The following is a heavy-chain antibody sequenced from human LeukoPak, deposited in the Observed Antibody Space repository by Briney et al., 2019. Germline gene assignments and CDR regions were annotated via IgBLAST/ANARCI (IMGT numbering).Heavy chain of an antibody. CDR2: INHSGST. D-gene: IGHD2-15*01. CDR1: GGSFSGYY. Sequence: SETLSLTCAVYGGSFSGYYWSWIRQPPGKGLEWIGEINHSGSTNYNPSLKSRVTISVVTSKNQFSLKLSSVTAADTAVYYCARGGVVVAAHYFDYWGQGTLVTVSS. CDR3: ARGGVVVAAHYFDY. V-gene: IGHV4-34*01. J-gene: IGHJ4*02.